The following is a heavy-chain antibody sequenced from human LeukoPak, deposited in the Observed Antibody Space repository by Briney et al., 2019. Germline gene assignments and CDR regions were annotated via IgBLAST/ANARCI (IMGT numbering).Heavy chain of an antibody. D-gene: IGHD3-10*01. V-gene: IGHV1-18*04. J-gene: IGHJ5*02. CDR3: ARAYFYGSGSYYLNWFDP. CDR1: GYTFNTYG. Sequence: GASVKVSCKPSGYTFNTYGIMWVRQAPGQGLEWMGWISVYNGNTYYAQKFQGRVIMTTDISTSTAYMELRSLRSDDTAIYYCARAYFYGSGSYYLNWFDPWGQGTLVTVSS. CDR2: ISVYNGNT.